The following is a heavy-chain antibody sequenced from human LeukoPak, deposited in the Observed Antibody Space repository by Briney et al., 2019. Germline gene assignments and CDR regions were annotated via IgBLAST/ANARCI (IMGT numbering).Heavy chain of an antibody. J-gene: IGHJ4*02. D-gene: IGHD5-18*01. Sequence: GGSRKISVKRPGYSFTSYWSGWAPQLPGKGLDWIGIFYPGDSDTRYSPYFQGQVTISADKTISTAYLQWRSLKASDTAMYYCARPTRRGYSYGYLYWGQGTLVTVSS. CDR2: FYPGDSDT. CDR3: ARPTRRGYSYGYLY. V-gene: IGHV5-51*02. CDR1: GYSFTSYW.